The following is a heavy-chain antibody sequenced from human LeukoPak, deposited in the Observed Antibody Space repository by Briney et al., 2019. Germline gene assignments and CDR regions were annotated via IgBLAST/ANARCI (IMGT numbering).Heavy chain of an antibody. Sequence: GGSLRLSCAASGSTFSSYGMHWVRQAPGKGLEWVAVIWYDGSNKYYADSVKGRFTISRDNSKNTLYLQMNSLRAEDTAVYYCARGISGGYSYGYAILDYWGQGTPVTVSS. D-gene: IGHD5-18*01. V-gene: IGHV3-33*01. CDR1: GSTFSSYG. CDR3: ARGISGGYSYGYAILDY. J-gene: IGHJ4*02. CDR2: IWYDGSNK.